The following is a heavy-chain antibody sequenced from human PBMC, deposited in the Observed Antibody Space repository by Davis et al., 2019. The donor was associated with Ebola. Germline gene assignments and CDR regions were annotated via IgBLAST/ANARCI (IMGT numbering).Heavy chain of an antibody. CDR1: GFTFSSYE. CDR2: ISSSGSII. D-gene: IGHD6-13*01. Sequence: GESLKISCAASGFTFSSYEMNWVRQAPGKGLEWVSYISSSGSIIYYADPVKGRFTISRDNAKNSLYLQMNSLRAEDTAIYYCARDRGYRSSFDWGQGTLVTVSS. CDR3: ARDRGYRSSFD. J-gene: IGHJ4*02. V-gene: IGHV3-48*03.